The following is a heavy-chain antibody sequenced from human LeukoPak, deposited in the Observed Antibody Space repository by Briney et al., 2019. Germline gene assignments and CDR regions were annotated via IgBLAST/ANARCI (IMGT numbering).Heavy chain of an antibody. CDR1: GDSINSFY. Sequence: SETLSLTCTVSGDSINSFYWSWIRQPAGKGLEWIGRIYTSGGTNYSPSLKSRVTMPVDTSKNQFSLKLSSVTAADTAVYYCARDGSNWNYGGWFDPWGQGTLVTVSS. J-gene: IGHJ5*02. D-gene: IGHD1-7*01. CDR3: ARDGSNWNYGGWFDP. CDR2: IYTSGGT. V-gene: IGHV4-4*07.